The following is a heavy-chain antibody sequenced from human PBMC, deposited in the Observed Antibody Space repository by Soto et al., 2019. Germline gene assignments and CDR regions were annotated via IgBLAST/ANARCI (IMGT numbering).Heavy chain of an antibody. CDR3: ARVLRGVIKWFDV. Sequence: ASVKVSCKASGYTFTDYGFVWVRQAPGQGLEYMGWISTYNENSNYAQKFQGRVTLTTDTSTTTAYMELRSLRSDDTAMYFCARVLRGVIKWFDVCGPGTLVTVSS. CDR1: GYTFTDYG. D-gene: IGHD3-10*01. CDR2: ISTYNENS. J-gene: IGHJ5*02. V-gene: IGHV1-18*04.